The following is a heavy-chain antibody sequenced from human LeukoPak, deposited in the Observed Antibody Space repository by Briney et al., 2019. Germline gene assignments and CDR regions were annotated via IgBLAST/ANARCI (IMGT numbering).Heavy chain of an antibody. J-gene: IGHJ4*02. V-gene: IGHV4-39*07. CDR1: GGSISSSSYY. Sequence: PSETLSLTCTVSGGSISSSSYYWGWLRQPPGKGLEWIGSIYYSGSTYYNPSLKSRVTISVDTSKNQFSLKLSSVTAADTAVYYCARKEWVRGVTFDYWGQGTLVTVSS. CDR2: IYYSGST. D-gene: IGHD3-10*01. CDR3: ARKEWVRGVTFDY.